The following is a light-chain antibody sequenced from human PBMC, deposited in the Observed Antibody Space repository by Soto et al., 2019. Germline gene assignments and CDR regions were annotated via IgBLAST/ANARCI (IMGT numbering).Light chain of an antibody. CDR3: CSYAGRYIYV. J-gene: IGLJ1*01. CDR1: NSDVGTYNY. CDR2: DVS. Sequence: QSALTQPRSVSGSPGQSVTISCTGTNSDVGTYNYVSWYQQHPGKAPKLIIYDVSKGPSGVPDRFSGSKSGNTASLTISGLQAEDEADYYCCSYAGRYIYVFGTGTKLTVL. V-gene: IGLV2-11*01.